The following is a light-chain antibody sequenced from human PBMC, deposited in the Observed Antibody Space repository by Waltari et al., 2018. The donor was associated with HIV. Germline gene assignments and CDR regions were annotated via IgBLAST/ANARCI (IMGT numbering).Light chain of an antibody. V-gene: IGKV3-15*01. CDR1: QSVSSN. CDR2: GAS. CDR3: QQYNKWPGT. J-gene: IGKJ1*01. Sequence: EIVMTQSPATLSVSPGERATLSFRASQSVSSNLAWYQQKPGQAPMLLIYGASTRATGIPARFSGSGSWTEFTLTISSLQSEDFAVYYCQQYNKWPGTFGQGTKVEIK.